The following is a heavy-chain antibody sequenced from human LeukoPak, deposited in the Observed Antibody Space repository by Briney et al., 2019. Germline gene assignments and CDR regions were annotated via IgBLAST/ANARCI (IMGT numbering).Heavy chain of an antibody. D-gene: IGHD5-18*01. CDR1: GFTFGSCW. CDR2: ISSDGSST. V-gene: IGHV3-74*01. CDR3: ARVQLWTTTDY. Sequence: PGGSLRLSCAASGFTFGSCWMHWVRQAPGKGLVWVSRISSDGSSTRYADSVKGRFTISRDNAKNSLYLQMNSLRAEDTAVYYCARVQLWTTTDYWGQGTLVTVSS. J-gene: IGHJ4*02.